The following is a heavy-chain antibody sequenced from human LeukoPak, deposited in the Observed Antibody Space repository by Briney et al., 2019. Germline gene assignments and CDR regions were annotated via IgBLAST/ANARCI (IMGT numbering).Heavy chain of an antibody. V-gene: IGHV3-7*03. CDR3: AKNSFYYDSGSYFFDY. CDR1: GFTFSSYW. Sequence: PGGSLRLSWAASGFTFSSYWMSWVRQAPGKGLEWVANIKQDGSEKYYVDSVKGRFTISRDNAKNSLYLQMNSLRAEDTAVYYCAKNSFYYDSGSYFFDYWGQGTLVTVSS. D-gene: IGHD3-10*01. J-gene: IGHJ4*02. CDR2: IKQDGSEK.